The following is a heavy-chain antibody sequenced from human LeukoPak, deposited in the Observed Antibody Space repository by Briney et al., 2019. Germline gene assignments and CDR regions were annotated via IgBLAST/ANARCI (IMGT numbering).Heavy chain of an antibody. Sequence: GASVKVSCKPSENTFTNYYMHWVRQAPGQGLEWLGLINPNGGRTASAQNFQGRVTMTRDTSTTTLYLELSGLRSDDTAVYCARGLYAVGYSYEILSYWGQGTLVTVSS. CDR1: ENTFTNYY. CDR2: INPNGGRT. J-gene: IGHJ4*02. D-gene: IGHD5-18*01. CDR3: ARGLYAVGYSYEILSY. V-gene: IGHV1-46*01.